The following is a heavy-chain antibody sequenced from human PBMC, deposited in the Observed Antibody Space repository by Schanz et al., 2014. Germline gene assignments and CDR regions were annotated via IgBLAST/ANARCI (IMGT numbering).Heavy chain of an antibody. CDR2: ISSSSSTI. Sequence: EVQLLESGGGLVQPGGSLRLSCAASGFTFSGYSMNWVRQAPGKGLEWVAYISSSSSTIHYADSVKGRFTISRDNAKNSLYLQMDSLRAEDTAVYYCARIGGSVFDYWAQGTLVTVSS. D-gene: IGHD3-10*01. CDR3: ARIGGSVFDY. J-gene: IGHJ4*02. CDR1: GFTFSGYS. V-gene: IGHV3-48*01.